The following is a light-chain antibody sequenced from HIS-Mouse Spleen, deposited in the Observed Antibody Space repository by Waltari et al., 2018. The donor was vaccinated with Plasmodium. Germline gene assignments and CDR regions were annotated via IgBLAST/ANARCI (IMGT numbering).Light chain of an antibody. J-gene: IGLJ3*02. CDR2: EDS. Sequence: SYELTQPPSVSVSPGQTARITSSGDALPNQYAYWYQQKSGQAPVLVIYEDSKRPSGIPERFSGSSSGTMATLTISGAQVEDEADYYCYSTDSSGNHRVFGGGTKLTVL. CDR1: ALPNQY. CDR3: YSTDSSGNHRV. V-gene: IGLV3-10*01.